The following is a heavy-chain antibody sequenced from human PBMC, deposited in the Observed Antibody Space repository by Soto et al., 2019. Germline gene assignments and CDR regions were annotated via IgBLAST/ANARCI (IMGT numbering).Heavy chain of an antibody. CDR1: GYTFTSYG. V-gene: IGHV1-18*01. Sequence: ASVKVSCKASGYTFTSYGISWVRQAPGQGLEWMGWISAYNGNTNYAQKLQGRVTMTTDTSTSTAYMELRSLRSDDTAVYYCARDWPYYDFWSGYSYYYYGMDVWGQGTTVTVS. J-gene: IGHJ6*02. CDR2: ISAYNGNT. CDR3: ARDWPYYDFWSGYSYYYYGMDV. D-gene: IGHD3-3*01.